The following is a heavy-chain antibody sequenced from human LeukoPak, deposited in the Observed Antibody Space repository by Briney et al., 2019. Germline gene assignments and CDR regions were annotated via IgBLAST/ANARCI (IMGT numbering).Heavy chain of an antibody. Sequence: RGSLRLSCAASGFTFSGYAMHWVRQAPGKGLEWVAVISYDGSNKYYADSVKGRLTISRDNSKNTLYLQMNSLRAEDTAVYYCAGRSYFDYWGQGTLVTVSS. CDR1: GFTFSGYA. CDR3: AGRSYFDY. CDR2: ISYDGSNK. V-gene: IGHV3-30-3*01. J-gene: IGHJ4*02.